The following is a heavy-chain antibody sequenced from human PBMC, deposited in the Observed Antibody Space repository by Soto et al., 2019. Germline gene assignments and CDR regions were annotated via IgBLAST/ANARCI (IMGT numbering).Heavy chain of an antibody. Sequence: QVQLVESGGGVVQPGTSLRLYCAVSGFTFRSYATHWVRQAPGGGLEWVALISYDGNNNYYADSVKGRFTISRDTFKNTLFLQMNSLRREDTAMYYCARGIGDGYNLDYWGQGTLVTVSS. CDR2: ISYDGNNN. CDR1: GFTFRSYA. V-gene: IGHV3-30-3*01. CDR3: ARGIGDGYNLDY. J-gene: IGHJ4*02. D-gene: IGHD5-12*01.